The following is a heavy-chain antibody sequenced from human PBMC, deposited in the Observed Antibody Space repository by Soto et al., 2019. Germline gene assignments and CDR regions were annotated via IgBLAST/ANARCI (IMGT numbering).Heavy chain of an antibody. D-gene: IGHD2-15*01. CDR2: INPNSGGT. CDR1: GYTFTGYY. J-gene: IGHJ3*02. Sequence: ASVKVSCKASGYTFTGYYMHWVRQAPGQGLEWMGWINPNSGGTNYAQKFQGWVTMTRDTSISTAYMELSRLRSDDTAVYYCARWALGYCSGGSCSDAFDIWGQGTMVTVSS. V-gene: IGHV1-2*04. CDR3: ARWALGYCSGGSCSDAFDI.